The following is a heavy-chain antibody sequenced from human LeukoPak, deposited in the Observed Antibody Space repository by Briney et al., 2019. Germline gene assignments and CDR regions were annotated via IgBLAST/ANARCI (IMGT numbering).Heavy chain of an antibody. J-gene: IGHJ6*03. CDR2: IYTSGST. V-gene: IGHV4-61*02. D-gene: IGHD3-10*01. Sequence: SATLSLTCTVSGGSISSGSYYWSWIWQPAGKGLEWIGRIYTSGSTNYNPSLKSRVTISVDTSKNQFSLKLSSVTAADTAVYYCARAFDYYYMDVWGKGTTVTVSS. CDR3: ARAFDYYYMDV. CDR1: GGSISSGSYY.